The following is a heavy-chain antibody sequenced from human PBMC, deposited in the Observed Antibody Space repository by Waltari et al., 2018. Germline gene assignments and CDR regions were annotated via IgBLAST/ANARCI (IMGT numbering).Heavy chain of an antibody. CDR2: IYYSGST. D-gene: IGHD6-13*01. CDR1: GGSISSRDYY. CDR3: ARESGTIAAAGIDY. J-gene: IGHJ4*02. V-gene: IGHV4-30-4*08. Sequence: QVQLQESGPGLVKPSQTLSLTCTVPGGSISSRDYYWSWIRQPPGKGLEWIGYIYYSGSTYYNPSLKSRVTISVDTSKNQFSLKLSSVTAADTAVYYCARESGTIAAAGIDYWGQGTLVTVSS.